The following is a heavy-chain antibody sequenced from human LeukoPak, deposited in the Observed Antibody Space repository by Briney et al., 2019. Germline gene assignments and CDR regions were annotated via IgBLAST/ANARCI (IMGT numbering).Heavy chain of an antibody. Sequence: GGSLRLSCAASGFTFTDSYMSWIRQAPGKGLEWVSYITSSSTYTNYADSVKGRFIISRDNAKNSLFLQMGSLRAEDTAVYYCARVRGYSFGRPTGYFDYWGQGALVTVSS. J-gene: IGHJ4*02. CDR2: ITSSSTYT. CDR1: GFTFTDSY. CDR3: ARVRGYSFGRPTGYFDY. D-gene: IGHD5-18*01. V-gene: IGHV3-11*05.